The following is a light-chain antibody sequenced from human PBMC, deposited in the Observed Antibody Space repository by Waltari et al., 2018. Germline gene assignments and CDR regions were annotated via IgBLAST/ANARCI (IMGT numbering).Light chain of an antibody. CDR3: QAWDSSTHVV. Sequence: SYELTQPPSVSVSPGQTASITCSGDTLGDKYACWYQQKPGQSPVLVIYQDSKRPSGIPELFSGSNSGNTATLTISGTQAMDEADYYCQAWDSSTHVVFGGGTKLTVL. CDR2: QDS. CDR1: TLGDKY. V-gene: IGLV3-1*01. J-gene: IGLJ2*01.